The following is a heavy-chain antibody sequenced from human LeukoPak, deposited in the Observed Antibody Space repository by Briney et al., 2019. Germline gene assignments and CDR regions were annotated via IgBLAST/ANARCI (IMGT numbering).Heavy chain of an antibody. J-gene: IGHJ4*02. Sequence: PGGSLRLSCAASGFTFSSYSMNWVRQAPGKGLEWVSYISSSSSTIYYADSVKARFTISRDNAKNPRYLQMDSLRAEDTAVYYCARVEASGYDYGAFDYWGQGTLVTVSS. CDR3: ARVEASGYDYGAFDY. CDR1: GFTFSSYS. D-gene: IGHD5-12*01. V-gene: IGHV3-48*01. CDR2: ISSSSSTI.